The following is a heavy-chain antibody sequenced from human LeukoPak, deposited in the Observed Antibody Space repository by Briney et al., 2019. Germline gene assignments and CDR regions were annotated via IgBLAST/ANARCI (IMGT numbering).Heavy chain of an antibody. V-gene: IGHV3-11*04. Sequence: GGSLRLSCAASGFTFSDYYMSWIRQAPGKGLEWASYISSSGSTIYYADSVKGRFTISRDNAKNSLYLQMNSLRAEDTAVYYCARLMTTVTTTDYWGQGTLVTVSS. CDR3: ARLMTTVTTTDY. CDR2: ISSSGSTI. CDR1: GFTFSDYY. D-gene: IGHD4-17*01. J-gene: IGHJ4*02.